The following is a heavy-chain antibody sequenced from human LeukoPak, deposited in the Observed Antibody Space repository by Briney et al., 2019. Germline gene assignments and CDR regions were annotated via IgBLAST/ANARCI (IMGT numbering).Heavy chain of an antibody. J-gene: IGHJ3*02. Sequence: PSETLSLTCAVYGGSFSGYYWSWIRQPPGKGLEWIGEIIPCGSTNYNPSLKSRVTISVDTSKNQFSLKLSSVTAADTAVYYCARGKTIGYSSSWYGRGVFDIWGQGTMVTVPS. CDR2: IIPCGST. CDR3: ARGKTIGYSSSWYGRGVFDI. D-gene: IGHD6-13*01. V-gene: IGHV4-34*01. CDR1: GGSFSGYY.